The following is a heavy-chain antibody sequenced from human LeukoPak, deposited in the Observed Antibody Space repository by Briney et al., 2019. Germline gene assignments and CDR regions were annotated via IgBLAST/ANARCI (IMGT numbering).Heavy chain of an antibody. CDR2: MKQDGSEK. Sequence: GGSLRLSCAASGFTFSTYWMSWVRQAPGKGLEWVANMKQDGSEKYYADSVKGRFTISRDNSKNTLYLQMNSLRAEDTAVYYCAKGSRSIAVDNLCDYWGQGSLVTVSS. CDR3: AKGSRSIAVDNLCDY. D-gene: IGHD6-19*01. CDR1: GFTFSTYW. V-gene: IGHV3-7*03. J-gene: IGHJ4*02.